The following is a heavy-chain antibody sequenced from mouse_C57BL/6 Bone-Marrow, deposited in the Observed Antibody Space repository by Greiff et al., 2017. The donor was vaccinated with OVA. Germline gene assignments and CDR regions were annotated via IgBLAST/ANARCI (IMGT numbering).Heavy chain of an antibody. CDR3: AREGAYSNYFDY. CDR2: IYPRSGNT. J-gene: IGHJ2*01. D-gene: IGHD2-5*01. V-gene: IGHV1-81*01. Sequence: VKLVESGAELARPGASVKLSCKASGYTFTSYGISWVKQRTGQGLEWIGEIYPRSGNTYYNEKFKGKATLTADKSSSTAYMELRSLTSEDSAVYFCAREGAYSNYFDYWGQGTTLTVSS. CDR1: GYTFTSYG.